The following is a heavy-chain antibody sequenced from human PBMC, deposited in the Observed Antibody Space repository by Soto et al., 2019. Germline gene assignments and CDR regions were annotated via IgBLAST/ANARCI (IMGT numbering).Heavy chain of an antibody. CDR2: INHSGST. D-gene: IGHD3-3*01. CDR3: ARGDNDCWSGHDY. V-gene: IGHV4-34*01. CDR1: GGSFSGYY. J-gene: IGHJ4*02. Sequence: QVQLQQWGAGLLKPSETLSLTCAVYGGSFSGYYWSWIRQPPGKGLEWIGEINHSGSTNYNPSLKSRVTISVDTSKNQFSLKLSSVTAADTAVYYCARGDNDCWSGHDYWGQGTLVTVSS.